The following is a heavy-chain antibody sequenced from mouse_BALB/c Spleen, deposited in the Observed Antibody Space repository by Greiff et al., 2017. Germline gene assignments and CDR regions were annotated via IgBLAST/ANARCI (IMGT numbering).Heavy chain of an antibody. CDR1: GYSITSGYY. J-gene: IGHJ4*01. CDR2: ISYDGSN. D-gene: IGHD2-14*01. CDR3: ARGGGYGSMDY. Sequence: EVQLQQSGPGLVKPSQSLSLTCSVTGYSITSGYYWNWIRQFPGNKLEWMGYISYDGSNNYNPSLKNRISITRDTSKNQFFLKLNSVTTEDTATYYCARGGGYGSMDYWGQGTSVTVSS. V-gene: IGHV3-6*02.